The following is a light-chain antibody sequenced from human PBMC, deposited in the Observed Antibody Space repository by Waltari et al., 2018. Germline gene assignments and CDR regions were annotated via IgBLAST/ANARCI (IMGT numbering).Light chain of an antibody. Sequence: EIVMTQPSATLSVSRGERAIVSCRARQSVGSKLAWYHQKPGQAPRLLIYGASTRATGIPARCSGSGSGTEFTLTISSLESEDFGGYYCQQYNDWPVTFGPGTEVDIK. CDR3: QQYNDWPVT. J-gene: IGKJ3*01. CDR2: GAS. V-gene: IGKV3-15*01. CDR1: QSVGSK.